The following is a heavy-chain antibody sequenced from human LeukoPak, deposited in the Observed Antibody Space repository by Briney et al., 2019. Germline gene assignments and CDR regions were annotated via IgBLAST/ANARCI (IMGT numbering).Heavy chain of an antibody. Sequence: ASVKVSCKASGYTFTAYYIHWLRQAPGQGLEWMGWVNPFSGGTIPAQKFQDRVTMTKDTSINTAYMELSSLRSDDTAVYYCARVKGSSSWHYFDFWGQGTLVTVSS. CDR1: GYTFTAYY. V-gene: IGHV1-2*02. CDR2: VNPFSGGT. J-gene: IGHJ4*02. D-gene: IGHD6-13*01. CDR3: ARVKGSSSWHYFDF.